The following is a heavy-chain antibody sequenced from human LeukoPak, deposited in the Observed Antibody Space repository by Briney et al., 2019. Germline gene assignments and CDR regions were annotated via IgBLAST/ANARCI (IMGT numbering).Heavy chain of an antibody. J-gene: IGHJ4*02. CDR2: IECDGSIT. Sequence: PGLSLRLSCAASGFTFSSYWMYWVRQAPGEGLVWVSLIECDGSITNFADSVKGRFTISGDNAKNTVYLQMNSLRAEDTAVYYCAKGHSSSSGKFDYWGQGTLVTVSS. CDR3: AKGHSSSSGKFDY. V-gene: IGHV3-74*01. D-gene: IGHD6-6*01. CDR1: GFTFSSYW.